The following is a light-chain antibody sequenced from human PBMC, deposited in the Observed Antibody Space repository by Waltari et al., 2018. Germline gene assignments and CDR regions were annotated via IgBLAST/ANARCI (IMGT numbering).Light chain of an antibody. CDR2: RNN. J-gene: IGLJ1*01. CDR3: ATWDDRLSDYV. CDR1: SSNLGSTH. V-gene: IGLV1-47*01. Sequence: QSVLTQPPSASGTPGQRVITSCSGTSSNLGSTHVYWYQPLLGTAPKLLIYRNNRRPSGVPDRFSGSKSGTSSSLAISGLRSEDEADYYCATWDDRLSDYVFGTGTKVTAL.